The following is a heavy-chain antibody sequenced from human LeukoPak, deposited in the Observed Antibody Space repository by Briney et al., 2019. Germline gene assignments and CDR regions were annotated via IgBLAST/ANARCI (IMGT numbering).Heavy chain of an antibody. Sequence: PGRSLRLSCAASGFTFDDYAMHWVRQAPGKGLEWVSGISWNSGSIGYADSVEGLFTISRDNAKNSLYLQMNSLRAEDTALYYCAAIHITMVRGEVYWGQGTLVTVSS. D-gene: IGHD3-10*01. J-gene: IGHJ4*02. CDR2: ISWNSGSI. V-gene: IGHV3-9*01. CDR1: GFTFDDYA. CDR3: AAIHITMVRGEVY.